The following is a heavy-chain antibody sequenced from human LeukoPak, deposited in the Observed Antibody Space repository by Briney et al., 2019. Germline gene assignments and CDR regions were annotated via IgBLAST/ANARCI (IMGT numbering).Heavy chain of an antibody. Sequence: GSLLLSCAASGFSFSSYAMHWVRRAPGKGLEWVAAISYDGSNKYYADSVKGRFTISRDNSKNTLYLQMNSLRAEDTAVYYCARDIVAAAELNWFDPWGQGTLVTVSS. CDR3: ARDIVAAAELNWFDP. CDR1: GFSFSSYA. V-gene: IGHV3-30-3*01. J-gene: IGHJ5*02. D-gene: IGHD6-13*01. CDR2: ISYDGSNK.